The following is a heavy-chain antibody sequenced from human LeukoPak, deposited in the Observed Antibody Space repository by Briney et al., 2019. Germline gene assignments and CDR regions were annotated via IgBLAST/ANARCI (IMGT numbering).Heavy chain of an antibody. Sequence: GGSLRLSCAASGFTFSSFSMNWVRQAPGKGLEWVSYISSSGSLIYYADSLKGRFTISRDNAKDSLYLQMNSLRAEDTAVYYCARDLFFSDAGYSSGWRAEYFHHWGQGTLVTVSS. CDR1: GFTFSSFS. J-gene: IGHJ1*01. CDR3: ARDLFFSDAGYSSGWRAEYFHH. V-gene: IGHV3-48*01. CDR2: ISSSGSLI. D-gene: IGHD6-19*01.